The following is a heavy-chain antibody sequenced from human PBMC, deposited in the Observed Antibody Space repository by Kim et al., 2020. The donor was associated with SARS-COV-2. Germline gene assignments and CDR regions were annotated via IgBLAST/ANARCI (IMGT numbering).Heavy chain of an antibody. D-gene: IGHD6-13*01. V-gene: IGHV1-2*06. CDR2: INPNSGGT. CDR3: AGAEWSSWYSFRGEYGMDV. J-gene: IGHJ6*02. CDR1: GYTFTGYY. Sequence: ASVKVSCKASGYTFTGYYMHWVRQAPGQGLEWMGRINPNSGGTNYAQKFQGRVTMTRDTSISTAYMELSRLRSDDTAVYYCAGAEWSSWYSFRGEYGMDVWGQGTTVTVSS.